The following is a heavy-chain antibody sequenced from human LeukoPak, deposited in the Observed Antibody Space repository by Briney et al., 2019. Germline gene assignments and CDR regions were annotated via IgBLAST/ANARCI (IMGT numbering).Heavy chain of an antibody. CDR3: AREVGLRGGYYYYGMDV. CDR1: GYTFTSYA. Sequence: ASVKVSCKASGYTFTSYAMNWVRRAPGQGLEWMGWINTNTGNPTYAQGFTGRFVFSLDTSVSTAYLQISSLKAEDTAVYYCAREVGLRGGYYYYGMDVWGQGTTVTVSS. V-gene: IGHV7-4-1*02. J-gene: IGHJ6*02. D-gene: IGHD2-15*01. CDR2: INTNTGNP.